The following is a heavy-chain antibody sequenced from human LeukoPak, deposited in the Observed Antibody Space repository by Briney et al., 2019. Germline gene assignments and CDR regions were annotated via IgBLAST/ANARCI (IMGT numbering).Heavy chain of an antibody. Sequence: PGGSLRLSCVVSGFTFSNSWMSWVRQAPGKGLEWVANIKQDGSKEYYVDSVRGRFTISRDNAKNSLYLQMNSLRAEDTAVYYCAKENDYGSGSYYNRWGQGTLVTVSS. D-gene: IGHD3-10*01. CDR2: IKQDGSKE. J-gene: IGHJ4*02. V-gene: IGHV3-7*03. CDR1: GFTFSNSW. CDR3: AKENDYGSGSYYNR.